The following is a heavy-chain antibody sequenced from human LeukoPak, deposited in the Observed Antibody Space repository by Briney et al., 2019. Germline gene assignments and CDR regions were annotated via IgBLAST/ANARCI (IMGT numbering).Heavy chain of an antibody. CDR1: GGSISSGDYY. D-gene: IGHD6-19*01. Sequence: SETLSLTCTVSGGSISSGDYYWSWIRQPPGKGLEWIGYIYYSGSTYYNPSLKSRVIISVDTSKNQFSLKLSSVTAADTAVYYCARHGIREWLVSGAGAFDIWGQGTMVTVSS. CDR3: ARHGIREWLVSGAGAFDI. CDR2: IYYSGST. V-gene: IGHV4-30-4*08. J-gene: IGHJ3*02.